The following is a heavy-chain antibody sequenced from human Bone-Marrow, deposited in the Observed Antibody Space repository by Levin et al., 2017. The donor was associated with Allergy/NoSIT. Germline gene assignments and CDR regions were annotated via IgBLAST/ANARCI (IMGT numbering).Heavy chain of an antibody. CDR1: GDTFSNHV. D-gene: IGHD2-15*01. CDR3: ATNRRTSCTGGSCYSFDY. V-gene: IGHV1-69*01. J-gene: IGHJ4*02. Sequence: KISCKASGDTFSNHVFSWLRQAPGEPFEWMGGIIPIFGAANYAQRFQGRVTITADESTTTAYVELSGLRSDDTAVYFCATNRRTSCTGGSCYSFDYWGQGTLLTVSS. CDR2: IIPIFGAA.